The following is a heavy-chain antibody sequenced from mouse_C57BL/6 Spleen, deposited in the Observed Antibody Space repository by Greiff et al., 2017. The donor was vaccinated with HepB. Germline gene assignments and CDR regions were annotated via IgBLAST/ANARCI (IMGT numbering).Heavy chain of an antibody. CDR2: INPSTGGT. Sequence: VQLQQSGPELVKPGASVKISCKASGYSFTGYYMNWVKQSPEKSLEWIGEINPSTGGTTYNQKFKAKATLTVDKSSSTAYMQLKSLTSEDSAVYYCASTSPEAYWGQGTLVTVSA. CDR1: GYSFTGYY. V-gene: IGHV1-42*01. J-gene: IGHJ3*01. CDR3: ASTSPEAY.